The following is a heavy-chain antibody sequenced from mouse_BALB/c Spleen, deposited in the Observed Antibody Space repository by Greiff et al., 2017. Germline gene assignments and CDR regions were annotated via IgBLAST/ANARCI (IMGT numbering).Heavy chain of an antibody. J-gene: IGHJ1*01. Sequence: QVQLKQSGAELMKPGASVKISCKATGYTFSSYWIEWVKQRPGHGLEWIGEILPGSGSTNYNEKFKGKATFTADTSSNTAYMQLSSLTSEDSAVYYCAHYGRTYFDVWGAGTTGTVSS. CDR3: AHYGRTYFDV. V-gene: IGHV1-9*01. D-gene: IGHD1-1*02. CDR2: ILPGSGST. CDR1: GYTFSSYW.